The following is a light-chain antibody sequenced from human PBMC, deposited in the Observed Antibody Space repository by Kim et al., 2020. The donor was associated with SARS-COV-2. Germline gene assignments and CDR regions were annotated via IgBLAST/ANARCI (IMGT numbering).Light chain of an antibody. Sequence: SPGERAPLSCRASQSVSSIYLAWYQQKPGQAPRLLSYGASSRATGIPDRFSGSESGTDFTLTITRLEPEDFAVYYCHQYGSSPWTFGQGTKVDIK. CDR3: HQYGSSPWT. CDR2: GAS. J-gene: IGKJ1*01. CDR1: QSVSSIY. V-gene: IGKV3-20*01.